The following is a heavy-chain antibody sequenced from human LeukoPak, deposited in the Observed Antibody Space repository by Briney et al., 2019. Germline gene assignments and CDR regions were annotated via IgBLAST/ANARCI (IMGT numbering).Heavy chain of an antibody. CDR3: ARGVFGYSYGSYYYYGMDV. Sequence: ASVKVSCKASVYTFTSYDINWVRQATGQGLEWMGWMNPNSGNTGYAQKFQGRVTMTRNTSISTAYMELSSLRSEDTAVYYCARGVFGYSYGSYYYYGMDVWGQGTTVTVSS. D-gene: IGHD5-18*01. J-gene: IGHJ6*02. V-gene: IGHV1-8*01. CDR1: VYTFTSYD. CDR2: MNPNSGNT.